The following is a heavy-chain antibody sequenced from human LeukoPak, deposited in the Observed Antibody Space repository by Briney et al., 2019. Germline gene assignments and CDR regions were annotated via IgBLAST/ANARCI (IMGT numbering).Heavy chain of an antibody. V-gene: IGHV1-2*02. Sequence: ASVKVSCKASGYTFTGYYMHLVQQAPGQAREWIGWINPNSGGTNYAQKFQGRVTMTRDTSISTAYMELSRLRSDDTAVYYCARETVYSSSPGWGQGTLVTVSS. CDR3: ARETVYSSSPG. D-gene: IGHD6-13*01. CDR1: GYTFTGYY. CDR2: INPNSGGT. J-gene: IGHJ4*02.